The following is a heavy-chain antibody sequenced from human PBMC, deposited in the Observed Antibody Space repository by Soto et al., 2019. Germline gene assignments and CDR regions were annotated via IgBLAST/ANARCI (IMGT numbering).Heavy chain of an antibody. CDR2: ISSSGSTI. J-gene: IGHJ3*02. D-gene: IGHD3-10*01. Sequence: GGSLRLSCAASGFTFSDYYMSWIRHAPGKGLEWVSYISSSGSTIYYADSVKGRFTISRDNAKNSLYLQMNSLRAEDTAVYYCARDQKVPSRGAFDIWGQGTMVTVSS. CDR3: ARDQKVPSRGAFDI. V-gene: IGHV3-11*01. CDR1: GFTFSDYY.